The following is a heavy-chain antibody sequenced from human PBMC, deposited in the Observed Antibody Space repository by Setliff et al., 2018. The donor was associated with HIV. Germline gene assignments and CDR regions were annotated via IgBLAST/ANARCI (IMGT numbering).Heavy chain of an antibody. Sequence: LRLSCATSGFTFSDAWMNWVRQAPGKGLEWVGRIKSKTDGGTTDYAAPVRGRFTISRDDSINTLYLQMNSLKTEDTAVYYCATYTLLGPGSVRYFDYWGQGALVTVSS. V-gene: IGHV3-15*07. CDR1: GFTFSDAW. D-gene: IGHD3-16*01. CDR2: IKSKTDGGTT. CDR3: ATYTLLGPGSVRYFDY. J-gene: IGHJ4*02.